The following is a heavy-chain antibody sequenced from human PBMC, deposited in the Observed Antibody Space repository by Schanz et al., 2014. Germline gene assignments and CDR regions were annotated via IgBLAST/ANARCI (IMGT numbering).Heavy chain of an antibody. J-gene: IGHJ4*02. V-gene: IGHV3-33*01. CDR1: GFTFSRFG. CDR3: ARDPSASQRVAMDF. Sequence: QVQLVESGGGVVRPGRSLRLSCATSGFTFSRFGMHWVRQAPGKGPEWVALVWSDGNTKYYVDSVKGRFTISRDNSKDTQYLQMSGLTPEDTAVYYCARDPSASQRVAMDFWGQGTLVTVSS. CDR2: VWSDGNTK.